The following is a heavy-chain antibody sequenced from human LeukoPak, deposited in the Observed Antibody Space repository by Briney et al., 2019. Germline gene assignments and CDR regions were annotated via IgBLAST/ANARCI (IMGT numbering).Heavy chain of an antibody. V-gene: IGHV3-74*01. CDR2: INSDGSRS. CDR1: GFIFSNYW. J-gene: IGHJ4*02. D-gene: IGHD3-10*01. Sequence: GGALRLSCAASGFIFSNYWMHWGRQGPGKGVVLGSCINSDGSRSWYAGSVNGRYNISRDKDRNVLFLQMNGLRAEDRAVYYCVSDLEGRGFFSYDHWGQGTLVTVSS. CDR3: VSDLEGRGFFSYDH.